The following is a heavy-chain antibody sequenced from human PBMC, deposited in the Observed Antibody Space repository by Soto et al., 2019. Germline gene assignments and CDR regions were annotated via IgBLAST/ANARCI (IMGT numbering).Heavy chain of an antibody. Sequence: PSETLSLTCTVSGGSISSYYWSWIRQPPGKGLEWIGFIYYSGNTHYTPSLKSRVTLSLDTSKNQFSLKLNSVTAADTAVYYCAGPYTSSPFFNYWGQGALVTVSS. V-gene: IGHV4-59*01. J-gene: IGHJ4*02. CDR1: GGSISSYY. D-gene: IGHD6-6*01. CDR2: IYYSGNT. CDR3: AGPYTSSPFFNY.